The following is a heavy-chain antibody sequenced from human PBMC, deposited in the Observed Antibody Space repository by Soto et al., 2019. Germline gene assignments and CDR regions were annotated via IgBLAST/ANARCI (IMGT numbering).Heavy chain of an antibody. CDR1: GGTFSSYA. Sequence: SVKVSCKASGGTFSSYAISWVRQAPGQGLEWMGGIIPIFGTANYAQKFQGRVTITADESTSTAYMELSSLRSEDTAVYYCASAQGIAVAGLHYYYYYGMDVWGQGTTVTVSS. J-gene: IGHJ6*02. CDR2: IIPIFGTA. D-gene: IGHD6-19*01. CDR3: ASAQGIAVAGLHYYYYYGMDV. V-gene: IGHV1-69*13.